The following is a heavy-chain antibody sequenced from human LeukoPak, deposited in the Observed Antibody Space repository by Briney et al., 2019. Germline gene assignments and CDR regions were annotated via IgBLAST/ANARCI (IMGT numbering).Heavy chain of an antibody. CDR3: AKGGSSYYGSGRPFDY. CDR1: GFTFSSYA. V-gene: IGHV3-23*01. J-gene: IGHJ4*02. Sequence: PGGSLRLSCAASGFTFSSYAMSWVRQAPGKGLEWVSAISGSGGRTYYADSVKGRFTISRDNSKNTLYLQMNCLRAEDTAVYYCAKGGSSYYGSGRPFDYWGQGTLVTVSS. CDR2: ISGSGGRT. D-gene: IGHD3-10*01.